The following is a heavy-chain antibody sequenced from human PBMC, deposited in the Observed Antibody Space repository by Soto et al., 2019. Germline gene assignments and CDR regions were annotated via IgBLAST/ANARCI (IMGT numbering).Heavy chain of an antibody. J-gene: IGHJ6*02. D-gene: IGHD5-12*01. CDR3: ARDGYHYGMDV. V-gene: IGHV3-7*01. Sequence: PGGSLRLSCAASGFTFSNYWMSWVRQAPGKGLEWVANINQHGSEKYYVGSVKGRFTISRDNAKNSLYLQMTFLRAEDTAVYYCARDGYHYGMDVWGQGTTVTVSS. CDR2: INQHGSEK. CDR1: GFTFSNYW.